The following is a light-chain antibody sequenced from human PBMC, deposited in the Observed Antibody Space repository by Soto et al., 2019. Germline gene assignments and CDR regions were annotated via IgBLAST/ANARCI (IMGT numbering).Light chain of an antibody. Sequence: EIVLTQSPATLYLSPGERATLSCRASQRISNYLAWYQHKPGQAPRLLIYDASTRATGIPARFSGSGSGTDFTLTISSLEPEDFAVYFCQLRSNWPPTWTFGQGTKVEVK. CDR2: DAS. J-gene: IGKJ1*01. CDR3: QLRSNWPPTWT. V-gene: IGKV3-11*01. CDR1: QRISNY.